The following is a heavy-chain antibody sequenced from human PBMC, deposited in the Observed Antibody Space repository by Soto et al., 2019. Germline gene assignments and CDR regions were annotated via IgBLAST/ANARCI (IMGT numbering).Heavy chain of an antibody. CDR1: GGSISSGGYS. V-gene: IGHV4-30-2*01. CDR3: ARVESGYDSDGMDV. CDR2: IYHSGST. D-gene: IGHD5-12*01. J-gene: IGHJ6*02. Sequence: KTSETLSLTCAVSGGSISSGGYSWSWIRQPPGKGLEWIGYIYHSGSTYYNPSLKSRVTISVDRSKNQFSLKLSSVTAADTAVYYCARVESGYDSDGMDVWGQGTTVTVSS.